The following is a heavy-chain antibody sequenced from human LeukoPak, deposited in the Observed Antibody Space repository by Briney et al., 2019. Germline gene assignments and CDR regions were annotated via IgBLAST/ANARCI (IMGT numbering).Heavy chain of an antibody. CDR1: GGSISSYY. D-gene: IGHD2-15*01. V-gene: IGHV4-4*07. CDR2: IYTSGST. J-gene: IGHJ3*02. Sequence: SETLSLTCTVSGGSISSYYWSWIRQPAGKGLEWIGRIYTSGSTNYNPTLKSRVTMSVDTSKNQFSLKLSSVTAADTAVYYCAHSNIGYCSGGSCYKDAFDSWGQGTMVNVSS. CDR3: AHSNIGYCSGGSCYKDAFDS.